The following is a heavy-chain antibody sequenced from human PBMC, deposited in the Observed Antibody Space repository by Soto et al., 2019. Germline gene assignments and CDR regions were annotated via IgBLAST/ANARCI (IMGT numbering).Heavy chain of an antibody. CDR2: IYYSGST. CDR1: GGSISSGDYY. Sequence: SETLSLTCTVSGGSISSGDYYCSGIRQPPGKGLEWIGYIYYSGSTYYNPSLKSRVTISVDTSKNQFSLKLSSVTAADTAVYYCARDRHYYDSSGYYVSDYFDYWGEGTLVTVSS. D-gene: IGHD3-22*01. J-gene: IGHJ4*02. V-gene: IGHV4-30-4*01. CDR3: ARDRHYYDSSGYYVSDYFDY.